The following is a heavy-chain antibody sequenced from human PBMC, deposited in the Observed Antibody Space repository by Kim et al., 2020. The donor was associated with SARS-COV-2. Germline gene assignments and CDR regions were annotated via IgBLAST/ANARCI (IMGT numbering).Heavy chain of an antibody. CDR2: IRGSSGNI. D-gene: IGHD6-13*01. Sequence: GGSLRLSCAASGFTFSIDSMNWVRQAPGKGLEWVSHIRGSSGNIYYADSVKGRFTITRDNAKNSLYLQMKSLRDEDTAVYYCARVPSSWSFDSWGQGTLDTVSS. CDR3: ARVPSSWSFDS. CDR1: GFTFSIDS. V-gene: IGHV3-48*02. J-gene: IGHJ4*02.